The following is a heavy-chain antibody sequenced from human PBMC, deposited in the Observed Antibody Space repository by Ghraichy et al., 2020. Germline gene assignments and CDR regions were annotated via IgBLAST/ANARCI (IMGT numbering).Heavy chain of an antibody. J-gene: IGHJ3*02. Sequence: GSLRLSCTVSGGSISSSSYYWGWIRQPPGKGLEWIGSIYYSGSTYYNTSLKSRVTISVDTSKNQFSLKLSSVTAADTAVYYCARGDLLGTGFDAFDIWGQGTMVTVSS. CDR3: ARGDLLGTGFDAFDI. CDR2: IYYSGST. CDR1: GGSISSSSYY. V-gene: IGHV4-39*01. D-gene: IGHD1-14*01.